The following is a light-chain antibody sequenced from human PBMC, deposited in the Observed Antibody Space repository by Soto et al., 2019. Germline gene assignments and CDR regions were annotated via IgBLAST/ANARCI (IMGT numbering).Light chain of an antibody. J-gene: IGLJ2*01. CDR3: ASYTSRSTLA. CDR1: GSDVGGYNS. CDR2: DVN. Sequence: QSALTQPASVSGSPGESITISCTGTGSDVGGYNSVSWHQQHPGKAPKLLVYDVNNRPSGVSNRFSGSKSGNTASLTISGLQAEDEADYYCASYTSRSTLAFSGGTKVTVL. V-gene: IGLV2-14*03.